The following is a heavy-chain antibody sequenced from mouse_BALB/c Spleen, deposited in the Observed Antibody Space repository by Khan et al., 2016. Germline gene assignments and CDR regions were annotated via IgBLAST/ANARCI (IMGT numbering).Heavy chain of an antibody. Sequence: VQLQQSGAELVKPGASVKLSCTASGFNIKDTYMHWVKQRPEQGLEWIGRIDPANGNTKYDPKFQGKATITADTSSNTAYLQLSSLTSEDTAVYYWARKLRGYYAMDYWGQGTSVTVSS. D-gene: IGHD1-1*01. CDR1: GFNIKDTY. CDR2: IDPANGNT. J-gene: IGHJ4*01. CDR3: ARKLRGYYAMDY. V-gene: IGHV14-3*02.